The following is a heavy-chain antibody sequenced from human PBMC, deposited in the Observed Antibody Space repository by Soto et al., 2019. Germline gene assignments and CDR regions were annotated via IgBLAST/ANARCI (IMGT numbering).Heavy chain of an antibody. J-gene: IGHJ5*02. CDR2: VYFSGNT. D-gene: IGHD3-22*01. CDR3: ARLGYDSSGYPIWFDP. Sequence: LSLTCPVSGGSISSRSYSWSWIRQHPGKGLEWIGYVYFSGNTDYNPSLKSRVTVSVDTSKKQFSLRLTSVTVADTAVYYCARLGYDSSGYPIWFDPWGQGTLVTVS. CDR1: GGSISSRSYS. V-gene: IGHV4-31*03.